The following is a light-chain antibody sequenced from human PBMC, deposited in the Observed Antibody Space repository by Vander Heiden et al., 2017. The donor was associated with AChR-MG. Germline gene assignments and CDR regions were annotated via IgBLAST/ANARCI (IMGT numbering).Light chain of an antibody. CDR3: SSYARYSTLV. CDR2: DVN. V-gene: IGLV2-14*01. CDR1: SNDVGGYNY. J-gene: IGLJ3*02. Sequence: QSALTQPASVSGSLGQSITISCTGTSNDVGGYNYVSWYQQHPGKAPKLMIYDVNNRPSGVSNRFSASKSDNTASLTISGLQAEDEADYYCSSYARYSTLVFGGGTKLTVL.